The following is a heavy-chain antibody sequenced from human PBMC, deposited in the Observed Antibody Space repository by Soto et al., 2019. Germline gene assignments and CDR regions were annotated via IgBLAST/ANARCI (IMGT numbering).Heavy chain of an antibody. CDR2: ISGSGGST. Sequence: GGSLRLSCAASGFTFSSYAMSWVHQAPGKGLEWVSAISGSGGSTYYADSVKGRFTISRDNSKNTLYLQMNSLRAEDTAVYYCAKDTYYDFWSGYYAIDYSGQGTLVTVST. V-gene: IGHV3-23*01. CDR3: AKDTYYDFWSGYYAIDY. CDR1: GFTFSSYA. J-gene: IGHJ4*02. D-gene: IGHD3-3*01.